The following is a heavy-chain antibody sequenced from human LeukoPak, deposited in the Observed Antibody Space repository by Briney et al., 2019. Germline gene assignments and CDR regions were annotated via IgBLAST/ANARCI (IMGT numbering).Heavy chain of an antibody. V-gene: IGHV5-51*01. J-gene: IGHJ3*02. CDR2: IYPGDSDT. D-gene: IGHD2-8*01. Sequence: PGESLKISCKGSGYSFPRYWIGRVRQMPGKGLEWMGIIYPGDSDTRYSPSFQGQVTISADKSISTAYLQWSSLKASDTAMYYCARLLLGYCTNGVCYTGAFDIWGQGTMVTVSS. CDR1: GYSFPRYW. CDR3: ARLLLGYCTNGVCYTGAFDI.